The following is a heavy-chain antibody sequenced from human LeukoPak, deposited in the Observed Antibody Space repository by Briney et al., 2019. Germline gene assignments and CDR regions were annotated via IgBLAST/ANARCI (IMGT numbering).Heavy chain of an antibody. Sequence: GASVKVSCKVSGYALTELSMHWVRQAPGKGLEWMGGFDPEDGETIYAQKFQGRVTMTEDTSTDTAYMELSSLRSEDTAVYYSATSYYDSSGYLPFDYWGQGTLVTVSS. D-gene: IGHD3-22*01. V-gene: IGHV1-24*01. J-gene: IGHJ4*02. CDR1: GYALTELS. CDR2: FDPEDGET. CDR3: ATSYYDSSGYLPFDY.